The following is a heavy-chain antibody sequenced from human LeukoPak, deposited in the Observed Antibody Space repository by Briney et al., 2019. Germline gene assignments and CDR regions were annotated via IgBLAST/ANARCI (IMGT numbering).Heavy chain of an antibody. Sequence: SVKVSCKASGGTFSSYAISWMRQAPGQGLEWMGGIIPIFGTANYAQKFQGRVTITADESTSTAYMELSSLRSEDTAVYYCARSRRFDSSGPYQHWGQGTLVTVSS. D-gene: IGHD3-22*01. J-gene: IGHJ1*01. CDR2: IIPIFGTA. CDR1: GGTFSSYA. CDR3: ARSRRFDSSGPYQH. V-gene: IGHV1-69*01.